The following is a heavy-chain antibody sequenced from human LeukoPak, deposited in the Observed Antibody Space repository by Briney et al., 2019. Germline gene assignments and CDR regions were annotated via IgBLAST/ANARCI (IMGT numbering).Heavy chain of an antibody. J-gene: IGHJ6*02. CDR3: ARDLDCSSTSCYGRYYGMDV. V-gene: IGHV3-30-3*01. Sequence: GGSLRLSCAASGFTFSSYAMHWVRQAPGKGLEWVAVISYDGSNKYYADSVKGRFTISRNNSKNTLYLQMNSLRAEDTAVYYCARDLDCSSTSCYGRYYGMDVWGQGTTVTVSS. D-gene: IGHD2-2*01. CDR1: GFTFSSYA. CDR2: ISYDGSNK.